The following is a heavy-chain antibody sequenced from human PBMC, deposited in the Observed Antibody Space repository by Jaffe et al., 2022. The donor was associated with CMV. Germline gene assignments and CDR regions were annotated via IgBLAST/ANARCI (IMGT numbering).Heavy chain of an antibody. D-gene: IGHD3-10*01. J-gene: IGHJ5*02. CDR3: ARTRITMVRGVIGGRGGWFDP. V-gene: IGHV4-34*01. Sequence: QVQLQQWGAGLLKPSETLSLTCAVYGGSFSGYYWSWIRQPPGKGLEWIGEINHSGSTNYNPSLKSRVTISVDTSKNQFSLKLSSVTAADTAVYYCARTRITMVRGVIGGRGGWFDPWGQGTLVTVSS. CDR1: GGSFSGYY. CDR2: INHSGST.